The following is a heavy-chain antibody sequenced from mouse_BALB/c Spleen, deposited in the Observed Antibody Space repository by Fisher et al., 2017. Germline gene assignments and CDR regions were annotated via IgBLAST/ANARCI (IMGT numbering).Heavy chain of an antibody. J-gene: IGHJ4*01. D-gene: IGHD4-1*01. CDR3: ANVGTAMDY. V-gene: IGHV1-4*01. Sequence: KFKGKATLTADKSSSTAYMQLSSLTSEDSAVYYCANVGTAMDYWGQGTSVTVS.